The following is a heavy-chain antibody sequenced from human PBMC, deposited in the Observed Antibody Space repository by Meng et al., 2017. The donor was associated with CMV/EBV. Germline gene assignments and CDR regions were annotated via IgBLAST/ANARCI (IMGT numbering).Heavy chain of an antibody. CDR3: AKESPAWYAFDI. D-gene: IGHD2-15*01. J-gene: IGHJ3*02. CDR2: IIPIFGTA. V-gene: IGHV1-69*05. CDR1: GGTFSSYA. Sequence: KISCKASGGTFSSYAISWVRQAPGQGLEWMGGIIPIFGTANYAQKFQGRVTITTDESTSTAYMELSSLRSEDTAVYYCAKESPAWYAFDIWGQGTMVTVSS.